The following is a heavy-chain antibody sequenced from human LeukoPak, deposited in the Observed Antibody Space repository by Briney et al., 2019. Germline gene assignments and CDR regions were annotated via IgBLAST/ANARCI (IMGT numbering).Heavy chain of an antibody. J-gene: IGHJ5*02. Sequence: PSETLSLTCSVSGGSINGDYWSWIRQTPGKGLEWIGYIHYSGRTSYNPSLKSRVTISVDTSKNQFSLRLASVAAADTAVYYCAKETVVVPADDWFGPWGQGTLLTVSS. CDR1: GGSINGDY. D-gene: IGHD2-21*01. CDR2: IHYSGRT. V-gene: IGHV4-59*01. CDR3: AKETVVVPADDWFGP.